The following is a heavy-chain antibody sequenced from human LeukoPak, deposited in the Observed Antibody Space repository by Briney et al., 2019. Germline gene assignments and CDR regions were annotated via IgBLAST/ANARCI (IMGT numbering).Heavy chain of an antibody. Sequence: QPGRSLRLSCAASGFTFSSYGMHWVRQAPGKGLEWVAVISYDGSNKYYADSAKGRFTISRDNSKNTLYLQMNSLRAEDTAVYYCATTNYGDYPGYYFDYWGQGTLVTVSS. V-gene: IGHV3-30*03. CDR2: ISYDGSNK. CDR1: GFTFSSYG. D-gene: IGHD4-17*01. J-gene: IGHJ4*02. CDR3: ATTNYGDYPGYYFDY.